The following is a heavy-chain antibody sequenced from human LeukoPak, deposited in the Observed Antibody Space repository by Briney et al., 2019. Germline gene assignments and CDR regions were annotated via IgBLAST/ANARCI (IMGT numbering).Heavy chain of an antibody. CDR2: FDPKDGET. V-gene: IGHV1-24*01. D-gene: IGHD5-18*01. J-gene: IGHJ4*02. Sequence: ASVKVSCKVSGYTLTELSMHWVRQAPGKGLEWMGGFDPKDGETIYAQKFQGRVTMTEDTSTDTAYMELSSLRSEDTAVYYCATVGYSYGYFFDYWGQGTLVTVSS. CDR1: GYTLTELS. CDR3: ATVGYSYGYFFDY.